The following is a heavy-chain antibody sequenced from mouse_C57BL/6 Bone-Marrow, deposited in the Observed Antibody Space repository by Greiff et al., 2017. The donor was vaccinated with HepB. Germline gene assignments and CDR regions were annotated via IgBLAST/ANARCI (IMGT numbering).Heavy chain of an antibody. CDR1: GFTFSDYY. Sequence: EVKLVESEGGLVQPGSSMKLSCTASGFTFSDYYMAWVRQVPEKGLEWVANINYDGSSTYYLDSLKSRFIISRDNAKNILYLQMSSLKSEDTATYYCARDHDPYGGFAYWGQGTLVTVSA. V-gene: IGHV5-16*01. D-gene: IGHD1-1*02. CDR2: INYDGSST. J-gene: IGHJ3*01. CDR3: ARDHDPYGGFAY.